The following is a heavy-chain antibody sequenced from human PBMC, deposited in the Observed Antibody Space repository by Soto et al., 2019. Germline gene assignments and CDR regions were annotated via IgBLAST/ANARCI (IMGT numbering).Heavy chain of an antibody. CDR3: AKDMEPRTYRVRFLDY. D-gene: IGHD1-1*01. CDR1: GFTFSSYA. J-gene: IGHJ4*02. Sequence: GGSLRLSCAASGFTFSSYAMSWVRQAPGKGLEWVSAISGSGGSTYYADSVKGRFTISRDNSKNTLYLQMNSLRAEDTAVYYCAKDMEPRTYRVRFLDYWGQGTLVTVSS. CDR2: ISGSGGST. V-gene: IGHV3-23*01.